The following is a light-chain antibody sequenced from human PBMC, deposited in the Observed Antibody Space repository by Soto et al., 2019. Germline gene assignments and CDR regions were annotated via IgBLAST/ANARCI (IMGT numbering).Light chain of an antibody. J-gene: IGLJ1*01. Sequence: QSALTQPPSASGSPGQSVNISCTGTSSDVGAYNFVSWYQQHPGKAPKVIIYEVNKRPSGVPNRFAGSKSGNTASLTVSGLQAEDAADYYCSSYTSGSTLYVFGTGTKLTVL. CDR3: SSYTSGSTLYV. V-gene: IGLV2-8*01. CDR1: SSDVGAYNF. CDR2: EVN.